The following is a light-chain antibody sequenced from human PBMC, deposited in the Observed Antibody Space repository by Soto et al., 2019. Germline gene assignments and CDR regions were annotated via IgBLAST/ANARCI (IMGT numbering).Light chain of an antibody. CDR1: QIVSNN. Sequence: EILITQSPATLSVSPGDRATLSCRASQIVSNNLAWYQQRPGQAPRLLIYGASTRATGIPARFSGSGSGTEFTLTISSLQSEDFAVYYCQQYNNWPSWTFGQGTKVDI. J-gene: IGKJ1*01. CDR3: QQYNNWPSWT. CDR2: GAS. V-gene: IGKV3-15*01.